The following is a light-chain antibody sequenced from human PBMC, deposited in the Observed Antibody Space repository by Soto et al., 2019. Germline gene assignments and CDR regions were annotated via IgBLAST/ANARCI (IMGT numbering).Light chain of an antibody. CDR3: QQFGSSPPWT. CDR1: QSVNKS. J-gene: IGKJ1*01. V-gene: IGKV3-20*01. Sequence: EIVLTQSPATLSLSPGERATLSCRASQSVNKSLPWYQQKPGQAPRLLIYAASNRATGFPARFSGSGSGTDFTLTISRLEPEDFAVYFCQQFGSSPPWTFGQGTKVEIK. CDR2: AAS.